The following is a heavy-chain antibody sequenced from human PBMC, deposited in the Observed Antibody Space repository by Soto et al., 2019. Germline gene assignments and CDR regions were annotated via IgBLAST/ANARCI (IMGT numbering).Heavy chain of an antibody. J-gene: IGHJ6*02. CDR2: IDPSDSYT. CDR1: GYSFTSYW. V-gene: IGHV5-10-1*01. D-gene: IGHD2-8*01. Sequence: LGESLKISCKGSGYSFTSYWITWVRQMPGKGLEWMGRIDPSDSYTNYSPSYQGHVAISADKSISTAYLQWSSLKASDTAMYYCARHLRYCTNGVCYSGAHGMDVWGQGTTVTVSS. CDR3: ARHLRYCTNGVCYSGAHGMDV.